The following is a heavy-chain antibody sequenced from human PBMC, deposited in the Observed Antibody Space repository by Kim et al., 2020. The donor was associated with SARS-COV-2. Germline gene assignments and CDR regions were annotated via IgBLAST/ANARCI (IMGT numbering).Heavy chain of an antibody. V-gene: IGHV3-23*01. J-gene: IGHJ4*02. CDR1: GFTFSSYA. CDR3: AKDTERVGFLSLPGTDQAKFDY. D-gene: IGHD3-3*02. CDR2: ISGSGGST. Sequence: GGSLRLSCAASGFTFSSYAMSWVRQAPGKGLEWVSAISGSGGSTYYADSVKGRFTISRDNSKNTLYLQMNSLRAEDTAVYYCAKDTERVGFLSLPGTDQAKFDYWGQGTLVTVSS.